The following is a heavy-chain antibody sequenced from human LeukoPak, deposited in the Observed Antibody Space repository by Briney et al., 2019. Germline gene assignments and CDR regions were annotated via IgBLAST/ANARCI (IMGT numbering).Heavy chain of an antibody. CDR1: GGTLSSYA. D-gene: IGHD3-10*01. CDR2: IIPIFGIA. Sequence: ASVKVACKASGGTLSSYAINWVRQAPGQGLEWMGRIIPIFGIANYAQKFQGRVTITADKSTSTAYMELSSLRSEDTAVYYCARGKRNGEGNYFYGMDVWGQGTTVTVSS. CDR3: ARGKRNGEGNYFYGMDV. J-gene: IGHJ6*02. V-gene: IGHV1-69*04.